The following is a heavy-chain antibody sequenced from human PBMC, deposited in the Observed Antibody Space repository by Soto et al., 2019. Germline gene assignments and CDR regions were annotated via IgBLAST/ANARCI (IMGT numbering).Heavy chain of an antibody. V-gene: IGHV1-18*01. CDR2: TXTYNGXT. J-gene: IGHJ5*02. CDR1: GYTFTSYG. Sequence: XSVKVSCKASGYTFTSYGISWVRHSPGQRLEWMACTXTYNGXTNYAHNLHGXXTMTTDTSTRTANMEMTNLRSDDTDVYYCARGFNYPARFDPWGQGTLVTVYS. CDR3: ARGFNYPARFDP. D-gene: IGHD4-4*01.